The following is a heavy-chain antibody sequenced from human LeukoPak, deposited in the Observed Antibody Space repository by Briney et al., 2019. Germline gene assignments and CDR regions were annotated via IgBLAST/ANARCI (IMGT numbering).Heavy chain of an antibody. D-gene: IGHD1-26*01. CDR3: AREIVGGAPGVVDY. CDR2: ISGGGGGT. Sequence: PGGSLRLSCAASGFTFSSYAMNWVRQAPGKGLEWVSGISGGGGGTYYTESVKGRFTISTDNSKNTLYLQMNSLRAEDTAVYYCAREIVGGAPGVVDYWGQGTLVTVSS. J-gene: IGHJ4*02. CDR1: GFTFSSYA. V-gene: IGHV3-23*01.